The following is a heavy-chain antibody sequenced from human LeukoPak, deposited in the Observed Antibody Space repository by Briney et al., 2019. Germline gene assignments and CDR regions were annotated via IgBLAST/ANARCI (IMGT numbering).Heavy chain of an antibody. Sequence: PGGSLRLSCAASGFTFSSYWMSWVRQAPGKGLEWVANIKQDGSEKYYVDSVKGRFTISRDNAKNSLYLQMNSLRAEDTAVYYCARDKMVGPTIFDYWGQGTLVTVSS. CDR2: IKQDGSEK. CDR1: GFTFSSYW. V-gene: IGHV3-7*01. D-gene: IGHD1-26*01. CDR3: ARDKMVGPTIFDY. J-gene: IGHJ4*02.